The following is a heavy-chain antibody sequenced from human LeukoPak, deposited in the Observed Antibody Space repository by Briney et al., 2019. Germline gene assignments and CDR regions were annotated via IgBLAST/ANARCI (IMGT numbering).Heavy chain of an antibody. J-gene: IGHJ3*02. CDR3: ARDLVTVTKGFDI. CDR1: GDSFSVHY. Sequence: SETLSLTCAVSGDSFSVHYWTWIRQPPGRGLEWIGYISYIGTTNYNPSLKSRATITIDTSKNQSSLKLSSVTTADTAVSYCARDLVTVTKGFDIWGLGTMVSVSS. V-gene: IGHV4-59*11. D-gene: IGHD4-17*01. CDR2: ISYIGTT.